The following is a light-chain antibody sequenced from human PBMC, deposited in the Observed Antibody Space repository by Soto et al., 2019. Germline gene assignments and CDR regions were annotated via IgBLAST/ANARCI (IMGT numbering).Light chain of an antibody. Sequence: EIVMTQSPATLSVTAGESATLSCRASQSVSSNLAWYQQKPGQAPRLLIYGASTRATGIPARFSGSGSGTEFTLTISSLQSEDFAVYYCQQYNNWPPMYTFGQGTKLEIK. V-gene: IGKV3-15*01. CDR2: GAS. CDR1: QSVSSN. CDR3: QQYNNWPPMYT. J-gene: IGKJ2*01.